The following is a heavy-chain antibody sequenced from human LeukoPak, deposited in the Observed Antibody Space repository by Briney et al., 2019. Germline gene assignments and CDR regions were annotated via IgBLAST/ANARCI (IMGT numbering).Heavy chain of an antibody. D-gene: IGHD6-19*01. V-gene: IGHV3-30*02. CDR1: GFTFSRYG. CDR3: AKDRDSSGWGHYFDY. Sequence: GGSLRLSCAASGFTFSRYGMHWVRQTPGKGLDWVAFIRYDGSNRYYADSVKGRFTISRDNSKNTLYLQMNSLRAEDTAVYYCAKDRDSSGWGHYFDYWGQGTLVTVSS. J-gene: IGHJ4*02. CDR2: IRYDGSNR.